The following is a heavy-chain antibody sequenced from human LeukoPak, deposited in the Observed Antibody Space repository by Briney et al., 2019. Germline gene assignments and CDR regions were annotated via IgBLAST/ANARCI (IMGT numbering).Heavy chain of an antibody. V-gene: IGHV1-8*01. D-gene: IGHD3-10*01. CDR2: MNPNSGNT. J-gene: IGHJ6*03. CDR3: AIRYGSGEKYYYYYYMDV. CDR1: GYTFTSYD. Sequence: ASVKVTCKSSGYTFTSYDINWVRQATAQGIEWMGWMNPNSGNTGYAQKFQGRVTMTRNTSISTAYMELSSLRSEDTAVYYCAIRYGSGEKYYYYYYMDVWGKGTTVTVSS.